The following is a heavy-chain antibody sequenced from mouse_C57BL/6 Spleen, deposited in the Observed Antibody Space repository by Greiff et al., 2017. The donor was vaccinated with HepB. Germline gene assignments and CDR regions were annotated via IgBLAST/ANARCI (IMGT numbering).Heavy chain of an antibody. CDR1: GFTFSSYA. Sequence: EVKLVESGGGLVKPGGSLKLSCAASGFTFSSYAMSWVRQTPEKRLEWVATISDGGSYTYYPDNVKGRFTISRDNAKNNLYLQMSHLKSEDTAMYYCARVTTVVARYAMDYWGQGTSVTVSS. V-gene: IGHV5-4*03. D-gene: IGHD1-1*01. CDR3: ARVTTVVARYAMDY. J-gene: IGHJ4*01. CDR2: ISDGGSYT.